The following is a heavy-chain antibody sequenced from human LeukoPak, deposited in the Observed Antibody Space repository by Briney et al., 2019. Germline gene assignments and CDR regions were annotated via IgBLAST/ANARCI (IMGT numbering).Heavy chain of an antibody. CDR3: ARERSNYGMDV. V-gene: IGHV5-51*01. J-gene: IGHJ6*02. Sequence: ESLKISWKGSGYSFTSYWIGWGRQMPGKGLEWMGIIYPGDSDTRYPPSLQGQVTITADNYITTAYLQWSSRQASDSAMYYYARERSNYGMDVWGQGTTVTVSS. CDR2: IYPGDSDT. D-gene: IGHD6-13*01. CDR1: GYSFTSYW.